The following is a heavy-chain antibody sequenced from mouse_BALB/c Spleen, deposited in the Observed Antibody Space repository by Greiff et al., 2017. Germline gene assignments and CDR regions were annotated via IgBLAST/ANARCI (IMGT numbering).Heavy chain of an antibody. D-gene: IGHD2-12*01. V-gene: IGHV1-63*01. Sequence: VQLQQSGAELVRPGTSVKISCKASGSAFPNYWLGGVKQRPGQGLEWIGDIYPGSGNTYYNEKFKGKATLTADKSSSTAYMQLSSLTSEDSAVYFCALRYTWFAYWGQGTLVTVSA. CDR2: IYPGSGNT. J-gene: IGHJ3*01. CDR3: ALRYTWFAY. CDR1: GSAFPNYW.